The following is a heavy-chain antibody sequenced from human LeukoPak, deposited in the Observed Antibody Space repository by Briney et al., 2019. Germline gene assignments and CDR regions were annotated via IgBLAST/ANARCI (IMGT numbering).Heavy chain of an antibody. J-gene: IGHJ1*01. D-gene: IGHD3-22*01. V-gene: IGHV3-74*01. CDR1: GFTFSNYW. CDR3: ARAPSEIGGYYPEYFRH. CDR2: IKSDGRT. Sequence: PGGSLRLSCAAAGFTFSNYWMHWVRQAPGKGLVWVSRIKSDGRTNYADSVKGRFTISRDNGKNTVSLQMNSLRAEDTGVYYCARAPSEIGGYYPEYFRHWGQGTLVTVSS.